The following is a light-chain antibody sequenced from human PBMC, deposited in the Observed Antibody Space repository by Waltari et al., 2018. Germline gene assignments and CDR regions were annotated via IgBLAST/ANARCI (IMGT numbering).Light chain of an antibody. J-gene: IGLJ1*01. CDR1: SSDIGGHHY. CDR3: SAYTSSSSRV. CDR2: DVS. Sequence: QSALTQPASVSGSPGQSITISCTGTSSDIGGHHYVSWYQQHPGKAPKLMIYDVSKRFSWISNRFSGSKSPSTASLTFSGLQAEDEADYYCSAYTSSSSRVFGTGTRVTVL. V-gene: IGLV2-14*03.